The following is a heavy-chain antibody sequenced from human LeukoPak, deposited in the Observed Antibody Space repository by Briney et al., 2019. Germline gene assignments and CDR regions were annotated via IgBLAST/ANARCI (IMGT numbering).Heavy chain of an antibody. V-gene: IGHV3-66*01. J-gene: IGHJ4*02. D-gene: IGHD1-26*01. Sequence: GGSLRLSCAASEFSVGSNYMTWVRQAPGKGLEWVSLIYSGGSTYYADSVKGRFTISRDNAKNSLYLQMNSLRAEDMAIYYCARARGSYLAHWGQGTLVTVSS. CDR1: EFSVGSNY. CDR2: IYSGGST. CDR3: ARARGSYLAH.